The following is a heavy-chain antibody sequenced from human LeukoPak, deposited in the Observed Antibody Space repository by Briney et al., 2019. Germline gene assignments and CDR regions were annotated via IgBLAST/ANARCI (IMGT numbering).Heavy chain of an antibody. Sequence: SETLSLTCIVSGGSISSNRYFWGWIRQPPGKGLEWIGSIYYSGSTYYNPSLKSRDTISVDTSKNQFSLKLSSVTAADTAVYYCARYYDLWSGSNWFDPWGQGTLVTVSS. CDR3: ARYYDLWSGSNWFDP. J-gene: IGHJ5*02. D-gene: IGHD3-3*01. V-gene: IGHV4-39*07. CDR2: IYYSGST. CDR1: GGSISSNRYF.